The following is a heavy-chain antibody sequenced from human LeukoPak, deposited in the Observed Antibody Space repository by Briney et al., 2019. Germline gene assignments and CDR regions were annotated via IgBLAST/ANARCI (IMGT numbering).Heavy chain of an antibody. D-gene: IGHD4-17*01. J-gene: IGHJ4*02. Sequence: GGSLRLSCAASGFTFRRHWMSWVRQAPGKGPEWLAHIKQDGTEYYVDSVKGRFIISRDNAKNSLYLQVNSLRAEDTAVYTCVRGPDYGDRLDYFDNWGQGTLVTVSS. CDR3: VRGPDYGDRLDYFDN. CDR2: IKQDGTE. V-gene: IGHV3-7*01. CDR1: GFTFRRHW.